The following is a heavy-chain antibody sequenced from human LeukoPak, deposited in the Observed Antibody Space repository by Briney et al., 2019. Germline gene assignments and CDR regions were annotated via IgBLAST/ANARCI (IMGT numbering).Heavy chain of an antibody. CDR3: AGVRLWFGEYYFDY. V-gene: IGHV4-59*01. Sequence: SETLSLTCTVSNDSISDYYWSWIRQPPGKGLEWIGYIHYSGSTNYNLSLKSRITISVDTSKNQFSLKLSSVTAADTAVYYCAGVRLWFGEYYFDYWGQGTLVTVSS. CDR1: NDSISDYY. J-gene: IGHJ4*02. CDR2: IHYSGST. D-gene: IGHD3-10*01.